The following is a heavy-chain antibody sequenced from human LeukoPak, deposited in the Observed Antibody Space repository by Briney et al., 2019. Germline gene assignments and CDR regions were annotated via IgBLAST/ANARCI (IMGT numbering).Heavy chain of an antibody. CDR1: GFTFSSYG. J-gene: IGHJ4*02. CDR3: AKAYSSSALDY. CDR2: ISYDRSNK. D-gene: IGHD6-13*01. V-gene: IGHV3-30*18. Sequence: GRSLRLSCAASGFTFSSYGMHWVRQAPGKGLEWVAVISYDRSNKYYADSVKGRFTIYRDNSKNALYLQMNSLRAEDTDVDYCAKAYSSSALDYWGQGTLVTVSS.